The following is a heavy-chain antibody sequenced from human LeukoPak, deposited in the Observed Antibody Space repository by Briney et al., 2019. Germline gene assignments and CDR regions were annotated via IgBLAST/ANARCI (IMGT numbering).Heavy chain of an antibody. Sequence: PSETLSLTCNVSGDSISSGGYYWSWIRQHPAKGLEWIGYIYYSGPTYYNPSLKSRLTISVDTSSAHFSLNLTSVTAADTAVYYCARSTDGYIYDYWGRGTLVSVSS. CDR1: GDSISSGGYY. CDR3: ARSTDGYIYDY. V-gene: IGHV4-31*03. J-gene: IGHJ4*02. CDR2: IYYSGPT. D-gene: IGHD5-24*01.